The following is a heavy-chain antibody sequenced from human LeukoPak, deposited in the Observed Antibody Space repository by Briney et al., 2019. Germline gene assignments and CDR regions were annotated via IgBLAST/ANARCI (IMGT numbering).Heavy chain of an antibody. CDR2: ISSSSNDI. J-gene: IGHJ4*02. CDR1: GLTFTSYT. CDR3: AIIRGRNS. Sequence: GGSLRLSCVVSGLTFTSYTMDWVRQAPGKGLEWLSSISSSSNDIYYADSVKGRFTISRDNAKNSVLLQMNSLGAEDTALYYCAIIRGRNSWGQGTLVTVSS. D-gene: IGHD3-10*01. V-gene: IGHV3-21*01.